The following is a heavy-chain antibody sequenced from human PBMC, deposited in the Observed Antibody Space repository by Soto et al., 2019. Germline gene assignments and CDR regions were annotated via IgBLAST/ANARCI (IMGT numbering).Heavy chain of an antibody. V-gene: IGHV5-51*01. CDR1: GYTFTGYW. J-gene: IGHJ4*02. D-gene: IGHD1-7*01. CDR3: ARALTGTIHPHYFDY. CDR2: VYPGDSDI. Sequence: PGESLKISCKGSGYTFTGYWIGWVRQMPGKGLEWMGIVYPGDSDIRYSPSFRGQVTISIDKSVSTAYLQWNSLKAPDTAMYYCARALTGTIHPHYFDYWGQGTLVTVSS.